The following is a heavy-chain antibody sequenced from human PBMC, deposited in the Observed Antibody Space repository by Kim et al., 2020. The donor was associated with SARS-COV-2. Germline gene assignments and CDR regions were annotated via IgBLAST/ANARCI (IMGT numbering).Heavy chain of an antibody. J-gene: IGHJ3*02. CDR2: MYYSGST. D-gene: IGHD6-13*01. Sequence: SETLSLTCTVSGGSISSSSYYCGWIHQPPGKGLEWIGSMYYSGSTNYNPSIKSRVTISVDTSKNQFSLKLRSVTAADTAVYYCARQGIRGSSWYLGAFDIWGQGTMVTVSS. CDR3: ARQGIRGSSWYLGAFDI. V-gene: IGHV4-39*01. CDR1: GGSISSSSYY.